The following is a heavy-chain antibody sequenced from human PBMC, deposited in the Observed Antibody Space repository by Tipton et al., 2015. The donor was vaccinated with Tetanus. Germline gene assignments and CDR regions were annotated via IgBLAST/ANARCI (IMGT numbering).Heavy chain of an antibody. D-gene: IGHD4-17*01. CDR1: GFTFDDYA. V-gene: IGHV3-9*01. Sequence: QLVQSGGGLVQPGRSLRLSCAASGFTFDDYAMHWVRQAPGKGLEWVSGISWNSGSIGHADSVKGRFTISRDNAKNSLYLQMNSLRAEDTALYYCAKVGLVNDYGLSGWFDPWGQGTLVTVSS. CDR3: AKVGLVNDYGLSGWFDP. CDR2: ISWNSGSI. J-gene: IGHJ5*02.